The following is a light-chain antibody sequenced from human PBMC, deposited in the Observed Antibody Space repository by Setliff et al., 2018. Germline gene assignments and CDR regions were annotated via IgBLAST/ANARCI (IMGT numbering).Light chain of an antibody. CDR1: TNNIGSYNL. CDR2: EVS. CDR3: CSYQRPSTAV. J-gene: IGLJ3*02. V-gene: IGLV2-23*02. Sequence: SALTQPASVSGSPGQSITISCTGTTNNIGSYNLVSWYQQHPGRAPKLIISEVSERPSGVSVRFSGSKSGNTASLTISGLRPEDEADYYCCSYQRPSTAVFGGGTKVTV.